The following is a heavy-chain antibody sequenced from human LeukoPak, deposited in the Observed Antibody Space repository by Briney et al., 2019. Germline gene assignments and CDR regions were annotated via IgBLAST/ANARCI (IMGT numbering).Heavy chain of an antibody. CDR3: ARGWNYFDY. V-gene: IGHV5-51*01. J-gene: IGHJ4*02. CDR2: IYPGDSET. D-gene: IGHD6-19*01. CDR1: GYSFSTYW. Sequence: GESLKISCKGSGYSFSTYWIGWVRRMSGKGLEWMGIIYPGDSETRYSPSFQGQVTISADKSITTAYLQWSSLKTSDTAIYYCARGWNYFDYWGQGALVTVSS.